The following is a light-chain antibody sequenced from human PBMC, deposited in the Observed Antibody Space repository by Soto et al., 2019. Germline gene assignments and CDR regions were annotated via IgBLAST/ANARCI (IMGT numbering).Light chain of an antibody. CDR3: QQRTNWPRSFT. J-gene: IGKJ3*01. V-gene: IGKV3-11*01. CDR1: QSVSSY. CDR2: DTS. Sequence: EIVLTQSPATLSLSPGERATLSCRASQSVSSYLAWYQQKPGQAPRLPIYDTSKRATGIPARFSGSGSGTDFTLTISSLEPEDFAVYYCQQRTNWPRSFTFGPGTKVDIK.